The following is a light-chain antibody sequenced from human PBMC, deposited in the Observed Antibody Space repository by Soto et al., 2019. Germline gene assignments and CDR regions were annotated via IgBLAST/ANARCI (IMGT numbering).Light chain of an antibody. J-gene: IGLJ1*01. V-gene: IGLV2-23*01. CDR2: EGT. CDR1: SSDVGSYNL. Sequence: QSVLTQPASGCASPGQSITIPCTGNSSDVGSYNLVSWCQQHPGKVAKLLIYEGTKRPSGLSGRFSGSKSGTTASLTISGLQAEDEPHYYFFSYAGENLYVFGTGTKGTVL. CDR3: FSYAGENLYV.